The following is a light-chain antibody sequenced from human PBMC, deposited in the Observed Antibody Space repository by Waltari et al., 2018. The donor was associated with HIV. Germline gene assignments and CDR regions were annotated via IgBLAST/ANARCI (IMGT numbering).Light chain of an antibody. J-gene: IGKJ3*01. V-gene: IGKV3-15*01. CDR2: GAT. CDR3: QQYNTWPPMFT. CDR1: QSISRN. Sequence: EIVMTQSPSTLSVSPGERATLSCRASQSISRNLAWYQQKPGQAPRLLIYGATTRATGFPARFTGSGSGTEFTLTISSLQSEDFAVYFCQQYNTWPPMFTFGPGTKVEFK.